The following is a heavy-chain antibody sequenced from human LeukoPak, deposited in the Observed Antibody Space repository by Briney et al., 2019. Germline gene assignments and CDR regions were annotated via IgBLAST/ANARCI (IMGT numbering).Heavy chain of an antibody. J-gene: IGHJ4*02. V-gene: IGHV1-3*01. CDR2: INAGNGNT. Sequence: ASVKVSCKASGYTFTSYAVYWPRQAPGQRLEWMGWINAGNGNTKYSPKFQGRVTITRDTSASTAYMELSSLRSEDTAVFYCARGTYTNPDYWGQGTLVTVSS. D-gene: IGHD4-11*01. CDR1: GYTFTSYA. CDR3: ARGTYTNPDY.